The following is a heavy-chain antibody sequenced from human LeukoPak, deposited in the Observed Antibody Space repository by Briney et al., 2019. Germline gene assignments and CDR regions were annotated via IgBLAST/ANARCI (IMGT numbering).Heavy chain of an antibody. Sequence: PSETLSLTCTVSGGSISSYYWSWIRQPPGKGLEWIGYIYYSGTTNYNPSLKSRVTISVDTSKNQFSLQLRSVTAADTAVYYCAGDYDSGSYRFDFWGQGTLVTVSS. V-gene: IGHV4-59*12. J-gene: IGHJ4*02. D-gene: IGHD3-10*01. CDR2: IYYSGTT. CDR3: AGDYDSGSYRFDF. CDR1: GGSISSYY.